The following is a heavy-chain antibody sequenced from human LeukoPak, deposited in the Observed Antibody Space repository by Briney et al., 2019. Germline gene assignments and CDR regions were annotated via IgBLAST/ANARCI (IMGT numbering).Heavy chain of an antibody. Sequence: PSETLSLTCTVSGASISSGNYYWNWIRQPAGKGLEWIGRIYTTGSTNYSPSLKSRVTISLDTSRNQFSLKLNSVTAADTAVYYCAKSNGYGLVDIWGRGTMVTVSS. J-gene: IGHJ3*02. CDR3: AKSNGYGLVDI. CDR1: GASISSGNYY. V-gene: IGHV4-61*02. CDR2: IYTTGST. D-gene: IGHD3-10*01.